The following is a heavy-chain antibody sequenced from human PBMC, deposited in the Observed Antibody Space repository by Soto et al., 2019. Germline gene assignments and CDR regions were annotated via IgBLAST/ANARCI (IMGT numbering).Heavy chain of an antibody. J-gene: IGHJ4*02. CDR3: ARGSADYYDSSGYFLLAY. V-gene: IGHV1-18*01. D-gene: IGHD3-22*01. CDR1: GYTFTSYG. CDR2: ISAYNGNT. Sequence: PGPSVKVSCKASGYTFTSYGISWVRQAPGQGLEWMGWISAYNGNTNYAQKLQGRVTMTTDTSTSTAYMELRSLRSDDTAVYYCARGSADYYDSSGYFLLAYWGQGTLVTVSS.